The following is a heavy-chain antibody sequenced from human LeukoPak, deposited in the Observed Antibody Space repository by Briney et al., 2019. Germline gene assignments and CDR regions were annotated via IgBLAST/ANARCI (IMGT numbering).Heavy chain of an antibody. CDR3: ARDLSSSAFDY. J-gene: IGHJ4*02. CDR1: GFTFSSYW. D-gene: IGHD2-2*01. Sequence: GGSLRLSCAASGFTFSSYWMSWVRQAPGKGLEWVANIKQDGSEKYYVDSVKGRFTISRDNARNSLYLQMNSLRAEDTAVYYCARDLSSSAFDYWGQGTLVTVSS. CDR2: IKQDGSEK. V-gene: IGHV3-7*01.